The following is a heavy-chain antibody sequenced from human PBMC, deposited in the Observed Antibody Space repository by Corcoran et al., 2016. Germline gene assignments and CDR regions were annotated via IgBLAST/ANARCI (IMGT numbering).Heavy chain of an antibody. CDR2: IKQDGSEK. V-gene: IGHV3-7*01. D-gene: IGHD1-20*01. CDR1: GFTFSSYW. J-gene: IGHJ4*02. CDR3: AREITGTEHELYYFDY. Sequence: EVQLVESGGGLVQPGGSLRLSCAASGFTFSSYWMSWVRQAPGKGLEWVANIKQDGSEKYYVDSVKGRFTISRDNAKNSLYLQMNSLRAEDTAVYYCAREITGTEHELYYFDYWGQGTLVTVSS.